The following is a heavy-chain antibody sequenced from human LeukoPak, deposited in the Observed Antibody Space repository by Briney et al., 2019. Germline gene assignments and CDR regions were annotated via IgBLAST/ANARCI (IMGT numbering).Heavy chain of an antibody. CDR1: GFTFSSYG. D-gene: IGHD6-13*01. CDR3: ARDYGSSWLNWFDP. Sequence: PGGSLRLSCAASGFTFSSYGMHWVRQAPGKGLEWVAVIWYDGSNKYYADSVKGRFTISRDNSKNTLYLQMNSLRAEDTAVYYCARDYGSSWLNWFDPWGQGTLVTVSS. V-gene: IGHV3-33*01. J-gene: IGHJ5*02. CDR2: IWYDGSNK.